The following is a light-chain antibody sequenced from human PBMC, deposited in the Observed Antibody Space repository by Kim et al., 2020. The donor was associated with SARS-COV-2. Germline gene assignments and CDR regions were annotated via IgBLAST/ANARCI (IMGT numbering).Light chain of an antibody. CDR1: SGHSRYA. Sequence: ELTQSPSASASLGASVKLTCTLSSGHSRYAIAWHQQQPEKGPRFLMKLNYDGSHTKGDGIPDRFSGSSSGAERYLTISSLQSEDEADYYCQTWDTGIWVFGGGTQLTVL. J-gene: IGLJ3*02. CDR2: LNYDGSH. V-gene: IGLV4-69*01. CDR3: QTWDTGIWV.